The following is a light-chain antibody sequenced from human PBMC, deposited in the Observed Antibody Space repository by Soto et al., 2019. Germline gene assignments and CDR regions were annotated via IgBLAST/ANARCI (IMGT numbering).Light chain of an antibody. CDR1: SPNIGTNA. Sequence: QSVVTQTPSASGTPGQRVTISCSGSSPNIGTNAVNWCQQLPGTAPRLLIYSNDQRPPEVPDRFSGSKSGTSASLAISGLQSEDEADYFCAVWDDSLNGWVFGGGTKLTVL. CDR3: AVWDDSLNGWV. J-gene: IGLJ3*02. CDR2: SND. V-gene: IGLV1-44*01.